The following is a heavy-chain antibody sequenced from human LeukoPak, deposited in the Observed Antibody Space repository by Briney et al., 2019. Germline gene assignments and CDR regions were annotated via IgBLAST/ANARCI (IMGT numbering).Heavy chain of an antibody. V-gene: IGHV1-8*01. Sequence: ASVKVSCKASGYTFTSYDINWVRQATGQGLEWMGWMNPNSGNTGYAQKFQGRVTITRNTSISTAYMELSSLRSEDTAVYYCARGRHPSTMVQGAIVVYYYYMDVWGKGTTVTVSS. CDR2: MNPNSGNT. J-gene: IGHJ6*03. CDR3: ARGRHPSTMVQGAIVVYYYYMDV. D-gene: IGHD3-10*01. CDR1: GYTFTSYD.